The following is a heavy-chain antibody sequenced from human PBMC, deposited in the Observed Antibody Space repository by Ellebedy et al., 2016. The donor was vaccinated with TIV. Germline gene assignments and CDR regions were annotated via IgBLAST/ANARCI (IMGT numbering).Heavy chain of an antibody. J-gene: IGHJ4*02. CDR1: GYTFTSYD. Sequence: AASVKVSCNASGYTFTSYDINWVRQATGQGLEWMGWMSPNTGDTAYAQKFQGRVTMTRTTSISTAYLELSSLTSEDTAVYYCARASGGNNYVLDVWGQGAQVTVSS. CDR3: ARASGGNNYVLDV. CDR2: MSPNTGDT. V-gene: IGHV1-8*01. D-gene: IGHD5-18*01.